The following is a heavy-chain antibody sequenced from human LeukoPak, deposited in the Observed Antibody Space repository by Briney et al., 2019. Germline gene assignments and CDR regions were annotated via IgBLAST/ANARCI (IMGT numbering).Heavy chain of an antibody. CDR2: IYTSGST. CDR3: ARSDYMDV. J-gene: IGHJ6*03. V-gene: IGHV4-4*09. CDR1: GGSISSYY. Sequence: SETLSLTCTVSGGSISSYYLSWIRQPPGKGLEWIGYIYTSGSTNYNPSLKSRVTISVDTSKNQFSLKLSSVTAADTAVYYCARSDYMDVWGKGTTVTVSS.